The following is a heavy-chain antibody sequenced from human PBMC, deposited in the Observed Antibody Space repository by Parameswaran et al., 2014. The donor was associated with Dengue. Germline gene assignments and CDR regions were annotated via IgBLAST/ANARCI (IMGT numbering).Heavy chain of an antibody. D-gene: IGHD3-10*01. CDR3: ARDGSGKYYKN. J-gene: IGHJ4*02. CDR2: IYHSGST. V-gene: IGHV4-38-2*02. Sequence: VRQAPGKGLEWIGSIYHSGSTYYNPSLKSRVTMSVDTSKNKFSLKLSSVTAADTAVYYCARDGSGKYYKNWGQGTLVTVSS.